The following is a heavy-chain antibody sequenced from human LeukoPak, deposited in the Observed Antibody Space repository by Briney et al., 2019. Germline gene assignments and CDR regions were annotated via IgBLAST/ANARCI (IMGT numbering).Heavy chain of an antibody. CDR1: EDIFSSYT. CDR2: IIPIIRQT. V-gene: IGHV1-69*08. J-gene: IGHJ4*02. CDR3: ARGLNSGMTDY. Sequence: SVKVSCKTSEDIFSSYTNSWVRQAPGQGLQWMGRIIPIIRQTKYSQKFQGRVTITADKSTSTVYMDLSGLTSDDTALYFCARGLNSGMTDYWGQGTLVTVSS. D-gene: IGHD1-26*01.